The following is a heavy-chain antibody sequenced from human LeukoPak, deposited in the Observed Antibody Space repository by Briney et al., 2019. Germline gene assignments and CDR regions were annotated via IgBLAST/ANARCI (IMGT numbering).Heavy chain of an antibody. J-gene: IGHJ4*02. D-gene: IGHD5-12*01. V-gene: IGHV3-11*04. CDR1: GFTFDDYG. Sequence: GGSLRLSCAASGFTFDDYGMSWVRQAPGKGLEWVSYISSSGSTIYYADSVKGRFTISRDNAKNSLYLQMNSLRAEDTAVYYCASGVATDGFDYWGQGTLVTVSS. CDR3: ASGVATDGFDY. CDR2: ISSSGSTI.